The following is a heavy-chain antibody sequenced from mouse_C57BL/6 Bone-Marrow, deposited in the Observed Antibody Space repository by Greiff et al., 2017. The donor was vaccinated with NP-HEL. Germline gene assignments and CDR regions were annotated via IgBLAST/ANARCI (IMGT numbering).Heavy chain of an antibody. CDR2: IDPNSGGT. CDR3: ARYYYGFLTGTGDFDY. Sequence: QVQLQQPGAELVKPGASVKLSCKASGYTFTSYWMHWVKQRPGRGLEWIGRIDPNSGGTKYNEKFKSKATLTVDKPSSTAYMQLSSLTSEDSAVYYCARYYYGFLTGTGDFDYWGQGNTLTVSS. CDR1: GYTFTSYW. V-gene: IGHV1-72*01. J-gene: IGHJ2*01. D-gene: IGHD1-1*01.